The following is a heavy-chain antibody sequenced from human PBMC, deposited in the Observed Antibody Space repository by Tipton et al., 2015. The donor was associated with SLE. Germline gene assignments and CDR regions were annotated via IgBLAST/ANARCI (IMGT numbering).Heavy chain of an antibody. D-gene: IGHD2-2*01. CDR1: GFTFSDYN. CDR3: TRARLDNMWGSSARDY. Sequence: SLRLSCAASGFTFSDYNMSWIRQAPGKGLAWVSYISSGGTNIFFADSVRGRFTISRDNAKNTLYLQMNRLRAEDTAVYYCTRARLDNMWGSSARDYGGQGRLVSDSS. J-gene: IGHJ4*02. CDR2: ISSGGTNI. V-gene: IGHV3-11*01.